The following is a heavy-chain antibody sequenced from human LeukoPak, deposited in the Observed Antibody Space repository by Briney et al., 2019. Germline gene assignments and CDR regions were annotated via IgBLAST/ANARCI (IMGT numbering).Heavy chain of an antibody. CDR2: FDPEDGET. CDR3: ATTLGY. D-gene: IGHD2-15*01. J-gene: IGHJ4*02. Sequence: ASVKVSCKVSGYTLTELSMHWVRQAPGKGLEWMGGFDPEDGETIYAQKFQGRVTKTGDTSTDTAYMELSSLRSEDTAVYYCATTLGYWGQGTLVTVSS. CDR1: GYTLTELS. V-gene: IGHV1-24*01.